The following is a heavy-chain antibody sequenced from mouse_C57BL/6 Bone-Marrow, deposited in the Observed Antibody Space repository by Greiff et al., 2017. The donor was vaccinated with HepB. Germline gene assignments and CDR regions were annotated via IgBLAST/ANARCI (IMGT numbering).Heavy chain of an antibody. CDR2: FYPGSGSI. Sequence: QVQLQQSGAELVKPGASVKLSCKASGYTFTEYTIHWVKQRSGQGLEWIGWFYPGSGSIKYNEKFKDKATLTADKSSSTAYMELSSLTSEDSAVYRCARREDGAYYNDFDYWGQGTTLTVSS. D-gene: IGHD1-1*01. J-gene: IGHJ2*01. CDR1: GYTFTEYT. CDR3: ARREDGAYYNDFDY. V-gene: IGHV1-62-2*01.